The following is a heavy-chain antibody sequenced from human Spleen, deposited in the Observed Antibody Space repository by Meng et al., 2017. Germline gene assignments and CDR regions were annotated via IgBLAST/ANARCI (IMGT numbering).Heavy chain of an antibody. V-gene: IGHV3-11*04. Sequence: GESLKISCAASGFTFSDYYMSWIRQAPGKGLEWVSYISSSGSTIYYADSVKGRFTISRDNAKNSLYLQMNSLRAEDTAVYYCARSHRYYYDSSGYYPFDYWGQGTLVTVSS. J-gene: IGHJ4*02. CDR3: ARSHRYYYDSSGYYPFDY. D-gene: IGHD3-22*01. CDR1: GFTFSDYY. CDR2: ISSSGSTI.